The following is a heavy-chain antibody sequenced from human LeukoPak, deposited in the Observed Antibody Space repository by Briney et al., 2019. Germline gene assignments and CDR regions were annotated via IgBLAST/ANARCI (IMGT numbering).Heavy chain of an antibody. Sequence: PSETLSLTCAVNGGSFSFYYWTWIRQPPGKDLEWIGEINHSGSTTFNPSLKSRVIISVDTSKSQFSLKLSSVTAADTAVYYCARRAQGLDFWDQGALVTVSS. J-gene: IGHJ4*02. V-gene: IGHV4-34*01. CDR2: INHSGST. CDR1: GGSFSFYY. CDR3: ARRAQGLDF.